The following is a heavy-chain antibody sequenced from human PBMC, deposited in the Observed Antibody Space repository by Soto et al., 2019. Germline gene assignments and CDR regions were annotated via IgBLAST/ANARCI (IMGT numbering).Heavy chain of an antibody. Sequence: QVQLVESGGGLVKPGGSLRLSCAASGFTFSDYYMSWIRQAPGKGLEWVSYISSSSSYTNYADSVKGRFTISRDNAKNSLYRQMNSLRAEDTAVYYCARGDIVVVPAAIEYYYYGMDVWGQGTTVTVSS. D-gene: IGHD2-2*01. CDR2: ISSSSSYT. CDR3: ARGDIVVVPAAIEYYYYGMDV. V-gene: IGHV3-11*06. J-gene: IGHJ6*02. CDR1: GFTFSDYY.